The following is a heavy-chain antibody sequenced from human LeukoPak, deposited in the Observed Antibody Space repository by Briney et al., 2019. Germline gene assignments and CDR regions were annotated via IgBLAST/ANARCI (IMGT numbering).Heavy chain of an antibody. CDR3: ARTVLRFLEWLLKRDAFDI. CDR2: INHSGST. Sequence: SETLSLTCAVYGGSFSGYYWSWIRQPPGKGLEWIGEINHSGSTNYNPSLKSRVTMSVDTSKNQFSLKLSSVTAADTAVYYCARTVLRFLEWLLKRDAFDIWGQGTMVTVSS. V-gene: IGHV4-34*01. J-gene: IGHJ3*02. D-gene: IGHD3-3*01. CDR1: GGSFSGYY.